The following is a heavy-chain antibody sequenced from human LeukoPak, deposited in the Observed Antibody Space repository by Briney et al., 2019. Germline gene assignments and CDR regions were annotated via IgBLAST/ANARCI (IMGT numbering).Heavy chain of an antibody. D-gene: IGHD1-26*01. CDR2: ICGSGGRT. V-gene: IGHV3-23*01. CDR1: GFTFSSYA. CDR3: ARRPDSGSYYVDY. J-gene: IGHJ4*02. Sequence: GGSLRLSCAASGFTFSSYAMSWVRQAPGKGLEWVSVICGSGGRTYYADSVKGRFTISRDNSKNTLYLQMGSLRAEDMAVYYCARRPDSGSYYVDYWGQGTLVTVSS.